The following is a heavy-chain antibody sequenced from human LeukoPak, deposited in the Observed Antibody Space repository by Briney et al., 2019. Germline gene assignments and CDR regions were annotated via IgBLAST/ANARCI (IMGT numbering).Heavy chain of an antibody. CDR1: GYTFTGYY. V-gene: IGHV1-2*02. D-gene: IGHD1-1*01. Sequence: ASVKVSCKASGYTFTGYYMHWVRQAPGQGLEWMGWINPNSGGTNYAQKFQGRVTMTRDTSISTAYMELSRLRSDDTAVYYCAREGFAATTGTLNWFDPWGQGTLVTVSS. CDR3: AREGFAATTGTLNWFDP. CDR2: INPNSGGT. J-gene: IGHJ5*02.